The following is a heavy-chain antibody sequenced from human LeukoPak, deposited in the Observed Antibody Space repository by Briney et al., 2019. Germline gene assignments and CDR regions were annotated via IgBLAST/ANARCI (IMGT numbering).Heavy chain of an antibody. D-gene: IGHD4-23*01. CDR3: ARGRPHGNDY. J-gene: IGHJ4*02. CDR2: IVSDGSST. V-gene: IGHV3-74*01. CDR1: GFSSSDYW. Sequence: PGGSLRLSCAASGFSSSDYWMHWVRHAPGKGLVWVSRIVSDGSSTTYADSVKGRFSISRDNAKNTLYLQMNSLRVEDTAVYYCARGRPHGNDYWGQGTLVTVSS.